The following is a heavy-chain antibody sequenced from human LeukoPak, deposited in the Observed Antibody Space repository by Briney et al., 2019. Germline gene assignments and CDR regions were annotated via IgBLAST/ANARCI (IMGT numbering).Heavy chain of an antibody. V-gene: IGHV3-21*04. CDR1: GFTFSSYS. CDR3: AKAGSSWYPPFDY. CDR2: ISSSSSYI. D-gene: IGHD6-13*01. Sequence: GGSLRLSCAASGFTFSSYSMNWVRQAPGKGLEWVSPISSSSSYIYYADSVKGRFTISRDNSKNTLYLQMNSLRAEDTAVYYCAKAGSSWYPPFDYWGQGTLVTVSS. J-gene: IGHJ4*02.